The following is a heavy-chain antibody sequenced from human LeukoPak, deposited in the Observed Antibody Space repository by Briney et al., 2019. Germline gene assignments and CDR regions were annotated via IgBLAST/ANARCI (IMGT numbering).Heavy chain of an antibody. CDR1: GYTFTSYY. CDR3: ARQLVVNYCSSTSCYYDY. J-gene: IGHJ4*02. Sequence: ASVKVSCKASGYTFTSYYMHWVRQAPGQGLAWMGIINPSGGSTSYAQKFQGRVTMTRDTSTSTVYMELSSLRSEDTAVYYCARQLVVNYCSSTSCYYDYWGQGTLVTVSS. CDR2: INPSGGST. D-gene: IGHD2-2*01. V-gene: IGHV1-46*01.